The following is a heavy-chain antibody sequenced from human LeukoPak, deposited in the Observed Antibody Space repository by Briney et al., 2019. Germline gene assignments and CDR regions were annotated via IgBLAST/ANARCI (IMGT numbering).Heavy chain of an antibody. CDR3: ARDYDSSGYYYVVWYYFDY. V-gene: IGHV3-7*01. Sequence: GGSLRLSCAASGFTFSNFWMNWVRQAPGKGLEWVANIKQDGSVKHYVDSVKGRFTISRDNTKNSLYQQMNSLRAEDTAVYYCARDYDSSGYYYVVWYYFDYWGQGTLVTVSS. CDR1: GFTFSNFW. CDR2: IKQDGSVK. J-gene: IGHJ4*02. D-gene: IGHD3-22*01.